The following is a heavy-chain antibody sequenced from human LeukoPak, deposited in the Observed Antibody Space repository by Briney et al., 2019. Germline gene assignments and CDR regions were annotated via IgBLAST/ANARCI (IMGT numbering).Heavy chain of an antibody. Sequence: ASVKVSCKASGGTFSSYAISWVRQAPGQGLEWMGRIIAIFGTANYAQKFQGRVTITTDESTSTAYTELSSLRSEDTAVYYCGRRRGYCSGGSCYSVFDYWGQGTLVTVSS. V-gene: IGHV1-69*05. J-gene: IGHJ4*02. CDR3: GRRRGYCSGGSCYSVFDY. D-gene: IGHD2-15*01. CDR1: GGTFSSYA. CDR2: IIAIFGTA.